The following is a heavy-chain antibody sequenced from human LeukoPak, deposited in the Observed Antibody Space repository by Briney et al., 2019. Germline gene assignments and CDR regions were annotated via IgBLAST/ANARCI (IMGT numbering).Heavy chain of an antibody. Sequence: GASLKISCKGSGSRFTSYWIGWVRQMPGKGLEWMGIIYPGDSDTRYSPSFQGQVTISADKSISTAYLQWSSLKASDTAMYYCARQIAYCGGDCYSALYDAFDIWGQGTMVTVSS. J-gene: IGHJ3*02. CDR2: IYPGDSDT. CDR1: GSRFTSYW. CDR3: ARQIAYCGGDCYSALYDAFDI. V-gene: IGHV5-51*01. D-gene: IGHD2-21*02.